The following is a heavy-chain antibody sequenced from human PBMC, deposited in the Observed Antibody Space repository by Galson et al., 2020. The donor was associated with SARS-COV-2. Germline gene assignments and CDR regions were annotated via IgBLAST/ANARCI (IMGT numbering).Heavy chain of an antibody. CDR3: AKDLTVIVLMDYDGMDV. Sequence: GESLKIYCAASGFTFSSYGMHWVRQAPGNGLEWVAVISYDGSNKYYADSVKGRFTLSRDNSKNTLYLQMNSLRAEDTAVYYCAKDLTVIVLMDYDGMDVWGQGTTVTVSS. D-gene: IGHD2-8*01. V-gene: IGHV3-30*18. CDR2: ISYDGSNK. J-gene: IGHJ6*02. CDR1: GFTFSSYG.